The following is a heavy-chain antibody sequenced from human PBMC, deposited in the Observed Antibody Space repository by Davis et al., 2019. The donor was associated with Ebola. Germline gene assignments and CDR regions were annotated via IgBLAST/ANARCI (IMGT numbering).Heavy chain of an antibody. V-gene: IGHV3-7*01. CDR3: VRGGYYFDP. Sequence: PGGSLRLSCAASGFTFSSYWMSWVRQAPGKGLEWVANIKEDGSQKNYVDSVKGRFTISRDNAQKSLFLQMNSLRLEDTALYYCVRGGYYFDPWGQGTLVTVSS. CDR1: GFTFSSYW. J-gene: IGHJ5*02. D-gene: IGHD1-26*01. CDR2: IKEDGSQK.